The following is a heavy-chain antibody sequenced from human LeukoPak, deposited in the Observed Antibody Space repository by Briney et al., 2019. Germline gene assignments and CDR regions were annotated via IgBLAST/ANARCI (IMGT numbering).Heavy chain of an antibody. CDR3: ARDDPGYNWFDP. CDR1: GYTFTSYG. J-gene: IGHJ5*02. V-gene: IGHV1-18*01. Sequence: ASVKVSCKASGYTFTSYGISWVRQAPGQGLEWMGWIRAYNGNTNYAQKPQGRVTMTTDTSTSTAYMELRSLRSDDTAIYYCARDDPGYNWFDPWGQGTLVTVSS. CDR2: IRAYNGNT.